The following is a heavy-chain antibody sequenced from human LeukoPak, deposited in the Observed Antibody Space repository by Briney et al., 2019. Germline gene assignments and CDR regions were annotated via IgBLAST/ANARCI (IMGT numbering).Heavy chain of an antibody. Sequence: GGSLRLSCAASGFTFSDYYMSWIRQAPGKGLEWVSYISSSGSTIYYADSVKGRFTISRDNSKNTLYLQMNSLRVEDTAVYYCARRCSGTSCYYGDYWGQGTLVTVSS. D-gene: IGHD2-2*01. CDR3: ARRCSGTSCYYGDY. J-gene: IGHJ4*02. CDR1: GFTFSDYY. V-gene: IGHV3-11*04. CDR2: ISSSGSTI.